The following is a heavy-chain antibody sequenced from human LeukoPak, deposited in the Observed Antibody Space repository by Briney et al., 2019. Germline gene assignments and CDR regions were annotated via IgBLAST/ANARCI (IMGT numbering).Heavy chain of an antibody. CDR2: VSNNGDST. Sequence: GGSLRLSCSASGFTFNKYVMHWVRQAPDKGLEYVSGVSNNGDSTYYADSVKGRFTISRDNSKNTLYLQMSSLRAEDTAAYYCVKGEVRGYKKRGVDYWGQGTLVTVSS. CDR3: VKGEVRGYKKRGVDY. J-gene: IGHJ4*02. V-gene: IGHV3-64D*06. CDR1: GFTFNKYV. D-gene: IGHD5-18*01.